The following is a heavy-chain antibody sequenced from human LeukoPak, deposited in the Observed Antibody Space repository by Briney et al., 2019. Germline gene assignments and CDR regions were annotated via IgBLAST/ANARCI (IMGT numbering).Heavy chain of an antibody. V-gene: IGHV3-7*03. CDR3: AKDHGSGSLFDY. CDR1: GFTFSSYW. Sequence: GGSLRLSCAASGFTFSSYWMSWVRQAPGEGLEWVAKINQDGTEKAYVDSVRGRFTISRDNAKNSLFLQMNSLRAEDTAVYYCAKDHGSGSLFDYWGQGTLVTVSS. J-gene: IGHJ4*02. CDR2: INQDGTEK. D-gene: IGHD3-10*01.